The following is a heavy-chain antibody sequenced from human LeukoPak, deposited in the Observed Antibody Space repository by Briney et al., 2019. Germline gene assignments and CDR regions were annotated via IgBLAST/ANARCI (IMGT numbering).Heavy chain of an antibody. D-gene: IGHD2-2*01. CDR2: ISGDSSYI. J-gene: IGHJ4*02. Sequence: GGSLRLSCAATGFTFSGYSMNWVRQAPGKGLEWVSSISGDSSYIYYADSVKGRFTISRDNAKNSLYLQMNSLRAEDTGVYYCARDREHIVRLPATRNDYWGQGTLVTVSS. CDR1: GFTFSGYS. V-gene: IGHV3-21*01. CDR3: ARDREHIVRLPATRNDY.